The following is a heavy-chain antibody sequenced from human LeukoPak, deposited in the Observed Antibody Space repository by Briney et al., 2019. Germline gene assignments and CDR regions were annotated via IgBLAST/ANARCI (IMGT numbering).Heavy chain of an antibody. CDR3: ARDLAFVVVTGWFDP. CDR2: IKQDGSEK. V-gene: IGHV3-7*01. D-gene: IGHD2-21*02. J-gene: IGHJ5*02. Sequence: PGGSLRLSCVGSGFTFGEYGMHWVRQVPGKGLEWVANIKQDGSEKYYVDSVKGRFTISRDNAKNSLYLQMNSLRAEDTAVYYCARDLAFVVVTGWFDPWGQGTLVTVSS. CDR1: GFTFGEYG.